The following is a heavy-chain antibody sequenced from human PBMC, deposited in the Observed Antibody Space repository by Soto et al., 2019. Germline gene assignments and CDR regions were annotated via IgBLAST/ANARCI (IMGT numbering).Heavy chain of an antibody. CDR1: GHMFVGYA. D-gene: IGHD1-26*01. J-gene: IGHJ4*02. Sequence: QVQMVQSGAEVKNPGASVKISCKASGHMFVGYAVTRVRQAPGQGLEWMGWISPTGDTQYARKFEGRLTLTTDTSTSTAQLELKSLRSDDTAVYFCARDGHSQPYGSQDARFFDIWGQGTLVTVSS. CDR3: ARDGHSQPYGSQDARFFDI. V-gene: IGHV1-18*01. CDR2: ISPTGDT.